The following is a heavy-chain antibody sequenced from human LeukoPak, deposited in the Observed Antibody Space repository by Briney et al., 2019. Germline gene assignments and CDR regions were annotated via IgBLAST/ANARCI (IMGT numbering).Heavy chain of an antibody. V-gene: IGHV1-2*02. CDR3: TRDWSGIHCTGRSCQSFDY. Sequence: ASVKVSCKASGYTFTSYGISWVRQAPGQGLEWMGWMNPESGSTYYAQKFQGRVTMTRDTSISTVYMELNRLKSDDTATYYCTRDWSGIHCTGRSCQSFDYWGQGTLVTVSS. CDR1: GYTFTSYG. D-gene: IGHD2-15*01. CDR2: MNPESGST. J-gene: IGHJ4*02.